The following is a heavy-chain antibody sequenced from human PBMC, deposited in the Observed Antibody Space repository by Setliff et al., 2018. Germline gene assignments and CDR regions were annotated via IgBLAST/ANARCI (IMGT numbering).Heavy chain of an antibody. CDR1: RYTFNSYA. V-gene: IGHV1-69*05. CDR3: VREGVDSRSSTDYRYYMDV. D-gene: IGHD3-22*01. J-gene: IGHJ6*03. Sequence: GASVKVSCKASRYTFNSYAMNWVRQAPGQGLEWMGGTIPIFGTTDYAQKFQGRVTIITDESTSTAFMQLSSLRSEDTAVYYCVREGVDSRSSTDYRYYMDVWGKGTTVTVSS. CDR2: TIPIFGTT.